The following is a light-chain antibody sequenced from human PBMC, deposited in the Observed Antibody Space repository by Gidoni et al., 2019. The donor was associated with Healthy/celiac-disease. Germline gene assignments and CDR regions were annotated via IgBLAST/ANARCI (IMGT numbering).Light chain of an antibody. Sequence: EIVLTQSPATLSLSPGERATLFCRASQSVSTYIAWYQQKPGQAPRLLIYDASNRATGIPTRFGGSGSGTDFTLTISSLEPEDFAVYFCHQRGTWPPVTFGGGTKVEIK. V-gene: IGKV3-11*01. CDR3: HQRGTWPPVT. J-gene: IGKJ4*01. CDR2: DAS. CDR1: QSVSTY.